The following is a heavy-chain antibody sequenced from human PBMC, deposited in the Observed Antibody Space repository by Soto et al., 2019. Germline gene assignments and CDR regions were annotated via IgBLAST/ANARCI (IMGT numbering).Heavy chain of an antibody. CDR2: IFYSGST. J-gene: IGHJ4*02. D-gene: IGHD2-15*01. CDR3: ARGGWSHDS. CDR1: GGSIRGYY. V-gene: IGHV4-59*01. Sequence: PSETLSLTCTVSGGSIRGYYWSWIRLPPGKGLEWIGYIFYSGSTNYNPSFKSRVSISIDTSKNQFSLKLSSVIAADTAIYYCARGGWSHDSWGQGTLVTVSS.